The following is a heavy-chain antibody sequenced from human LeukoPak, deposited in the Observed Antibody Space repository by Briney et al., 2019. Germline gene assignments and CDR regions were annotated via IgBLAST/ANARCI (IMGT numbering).Heavy chain of an antibody. V-gene: IGHV4-39*01. D-gene: IGHD2-2*01. CDR1: GGSISSSSYY. Sequence: SETLSLTCTVSGGSISSSSYYWGWIRQPPGKGLEWIGSIYYSGSTYYNPSLKSRVTISVDTSKNQFSLKLSSVTAADTAVYYCARHTRYCSSTRCYPRFDYWGQGTLVTVSS. CDR3: ARHTRYCSSTRCYPRFDY. CDR2: IYYSGST. J-gene: IGHJ4*02.